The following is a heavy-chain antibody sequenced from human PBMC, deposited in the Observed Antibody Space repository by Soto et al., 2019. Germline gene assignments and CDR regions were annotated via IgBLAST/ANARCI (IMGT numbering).Heavy chain of an antibody. CDR1: GYTFTGYY. CDR2: INPSGGST. Sequence: ASVKVSCKASGYTFTGYYMHWVRQAPGQGLEWMGIINPSGGSTSYAQEFQGRVTMTRDTSTSTVYMELSSLRSEDTAVYYCARVRDSSGYNYYYYGMDVWGQGTTVTVSP. V-gene: IGHV1-46*01. CDR3: ARVRDSSGYNYYYYGMDV. J-gene: IGHJ6*01. D-gene: IGHD3-22*01.